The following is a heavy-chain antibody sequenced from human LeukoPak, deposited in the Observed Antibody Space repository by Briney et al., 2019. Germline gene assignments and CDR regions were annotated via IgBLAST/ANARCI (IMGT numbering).Heavy chain of an antibody. D-gene: IGHD3-22*01. Sequence: GESLKISCKGSGYIFTSYWIGWGRQVPGKGQEWMGIIYPGGSDTRYSPSCQGQVTISADKSSSTAYLEWNSLRASDTAMYYCARHQYYYDSRAYYIDFWGQGTLVTVSS. V-gene: IGHV5-51*01. J-gene: IGHJ4*02. CDR2: IYPGGSDT. CDR3: ARHQYYYDSRAYYIDF. CDR1: GYIFTSYW.